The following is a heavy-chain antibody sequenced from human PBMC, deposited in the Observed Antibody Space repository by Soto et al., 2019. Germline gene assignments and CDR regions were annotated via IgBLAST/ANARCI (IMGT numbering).Heavy chain of an antibody. CDR2: IRSKAYGGTT. J-gene: IGHJ4*02. CDR1: GFNFGYYA. V-gene: IGHV3-49*03. D-gene: IGHD2-15*01. Sequence: GSQRVSSPASGFNFGYYARSWFRQDPGKGLEWVGFIRSKAYGGTTEYAASVKGRFTISRDDSKSIAYLQMNSLKTEDTAVYYCTRDRCSGGSCYSGFDYWGQGTLVTVSS. CDR3: TRDRCSGGSCYSGFDY.